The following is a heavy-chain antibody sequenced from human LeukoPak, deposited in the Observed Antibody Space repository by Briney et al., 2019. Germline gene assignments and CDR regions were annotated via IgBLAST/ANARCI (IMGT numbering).Heavy chain of an antibody. CDR1: GFTFSSYA. D-gene: IGHD3-16*02. CDR2: ISSSGGST. Sequence: GGSLRLSCAASGFTFSSYAMSWVRQAPGKGLEWISAISSSGGSTYHADSVKGRFTISRDNSKNTLYLQMNSLRAEDTAVYYCAKQGTYYDYVWGSYRFAYYFDYWGQGTLVTVSS. V-gene: IGHV3-23*01. J-gene: IGHJ4*02. CDR3: AKQGTYYDYVWGSYRFAYYFDY.